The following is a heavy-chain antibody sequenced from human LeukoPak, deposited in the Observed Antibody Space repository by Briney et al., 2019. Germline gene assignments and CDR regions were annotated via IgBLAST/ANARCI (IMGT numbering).Heavy chain of an antibody. J-gene: IGHJ1*01. D-gene: IGHD3-22*01. CDR2: IYYSGST. V-gene: IGHV4-59*01. Sequence: SETLSLTCTVSGGSISSYYWSWIRQPPGKGLEWIGYIYYSGSTNYNPSLKSRVTISVDTSKNQFSLKLSSVTAADTAVYYCARGLLSGYYSKKPQAEKFQHWGQGTLVTVSS. CDR1: GGSISSYY. CDR3: ARGLLSGYYSKKPQAEKFQH.